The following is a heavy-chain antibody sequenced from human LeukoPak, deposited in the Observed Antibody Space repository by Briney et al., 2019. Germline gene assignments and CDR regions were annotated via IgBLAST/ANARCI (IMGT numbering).Heavy chain of an antibody. Sequence: SETLSLTCTVSGGSISSSSYYWGWIRQPPGKGLEWIGSIYYSGSTYYNPSLKSRVTISVDTSKNQFSLKLSSVTAADTAVYYCARWRVVWLQFTDDAFDIWGQGTMVTVSS. CDR3: ARWRVVWLQFTDDAFDI. CDR2: IYYSGST. V-gene: IGHV4-39*07. D-gene: IGHD5-24*01. CDR1: GGSISSSSYY. J-gene: IGHJ3*02.